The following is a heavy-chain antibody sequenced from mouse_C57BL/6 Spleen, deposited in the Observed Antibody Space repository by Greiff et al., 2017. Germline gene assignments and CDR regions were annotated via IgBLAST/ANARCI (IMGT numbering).Heavy chain of an antibody. CDR3: ARGGDYGSSFYY. V-gene: IGHV1-82*01. CDR1: GYAFSSSW. D-gene: IGHD1-1*01. J-gene: IGHJ2*01. CDR2: IYPGDGDT. Sequence: QVQLKESGPELVKPGASVKISCKASGYAFSSSWMNWVKQRPGKGLEWIGRIYPGDGDTNYNGKFKGKATLTADKSSSTAYMQLSSLTSEDSAVYYCARGGDYGSSFYYWGQGTTLTVSS.